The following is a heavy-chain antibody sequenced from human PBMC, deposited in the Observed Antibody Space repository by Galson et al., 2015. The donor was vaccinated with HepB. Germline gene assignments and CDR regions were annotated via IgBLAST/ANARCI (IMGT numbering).Heavy chain of an antibody. J-gene: IGHJ6*04. V-gene: IGHV6-1*01. CDR2: TYYRSKWYN. CDR1: GDSVSSNSAA. Sequence: CAISGDSVSSNSAAWNWIRQSPSRGLEWLGRTYYRSKWYNDYAVSVKSRITINPDTSKNQFSLQLNSVTPEDTAVYYCAREGFLTGYSGYVMDVWGKGTTVTVSS. D-gene: IGHD5-12*01. CDR3: AREGFLTGYSGYVMDV.